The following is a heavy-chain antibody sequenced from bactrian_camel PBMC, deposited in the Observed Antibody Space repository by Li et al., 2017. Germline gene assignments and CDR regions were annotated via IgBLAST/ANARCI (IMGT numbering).Heavy chain of an antibody. D-gene: IGHD4*01. CDR1: GFLFSDSD. V-gene: IGHV3S53*01. CDR2: IESDGST. CDR3: AEAPYRDGFSTKC. Sequence: HVQLVESGGGSVQAGGSLKLSCLVSGFLFSDSDYLVAWFRQAPGEEREGVAGIESDGSTSYADSVKGRFTISHDKSKNTAYLQMNDLKPEDTAMHYCAEAPYRDGFSTKCRGQGTQVTV. J-gene: IGHJ4*01.